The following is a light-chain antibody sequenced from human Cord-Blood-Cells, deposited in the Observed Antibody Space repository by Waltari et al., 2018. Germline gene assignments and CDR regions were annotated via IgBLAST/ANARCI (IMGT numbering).Light chain of an antibody. J-gene: IGLJ2*01. CDR1: SGHNSYA. Sequence: QLVLTQSPSASASLGASVKLTCTLSSGHNSYASASPQQQPENGPRYLMKLNSNGSQSMGDGIPDRFSGSSSGAERYLTISSLQSEDEADYYCQTWGTGIQVFGGGTKLTGL. V-gene: IGLV4-69*01. CDR2: LNSNGSQ. CDR3: QTWGTGIQV.